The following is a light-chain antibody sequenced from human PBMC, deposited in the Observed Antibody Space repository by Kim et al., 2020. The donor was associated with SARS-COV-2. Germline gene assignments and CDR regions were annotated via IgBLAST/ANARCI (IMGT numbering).Light chain of an antibody. J-gene: IGKJ4*01. V-gene: IGKV3-11*01. Sequence: LSPEDRASLSCRALQSVSSYLAWYQQKPGQAPRLLIYDASNRATGIPARFSGSGSGTDFTLTISSLEPEDFAVYYCQQRSNWPPTFGGGTKVDIK. CDR3: QQRSNWPPT. CDR2: DAS. CDR1: QSVSSY.